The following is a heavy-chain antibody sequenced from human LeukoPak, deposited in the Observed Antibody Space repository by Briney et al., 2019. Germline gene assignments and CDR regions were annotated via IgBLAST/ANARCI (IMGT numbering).Heavy chain of an antibody. D-gene: IGHD6-19*01. Sequence: GASVKVSCKASGGTFSSYAISWVRQAPGQGLEWMGRIIPILGIANYAQKFQGRVTITADKSTSTAYMELSSLRSEDTAVYYCARASAVAGAPGGDYWGQGTLVTVSS. V-gene: IGHV1-69*04. CDR2: IIPILGIA. CDR1: GGTFSSYA. CDR3: ARASAVAGAPGGDY. J-gene: IGHJ4*02.